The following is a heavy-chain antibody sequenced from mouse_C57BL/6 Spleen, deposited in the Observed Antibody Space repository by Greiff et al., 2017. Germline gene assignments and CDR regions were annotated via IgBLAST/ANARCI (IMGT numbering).Heavy chain of an antibody. Sequence: EVKLVESGGGLVKPGGSLKLSCAASGFTFSDYGMHWVRQAPEKGLEWVAYISSGSSNIYYADTVKGRFTISRDNAKNTLFLQMTSLRSEDTAMYYCARGSGYDWFAYWGQGTLVTVSA. CDR1: GFTFSDYG. CDR3: ARGSGYDWFAY. D-gene: IGHD2-2*01. V-gene: IGHV5-17*01. J-gene: IGHJ3*01. CDR2: ISSGSSNI.